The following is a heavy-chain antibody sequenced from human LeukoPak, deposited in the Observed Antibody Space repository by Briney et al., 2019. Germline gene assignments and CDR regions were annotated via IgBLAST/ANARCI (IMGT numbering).Heavy chain of an antibody. CDR1: GGSFSGYY. J-gene: IGHJ4*02. D-gene: IGHD1-26*01. CDR3: ARVGSGSYVYYFDY. CDR2: INHSGST. Sequence: PSETLSLTCAVYGGSFSGYYWSWIRQPPGKGLEWIGEINHSGSTNYNPSLKSRVTMSVDTSKNQFSLKLSSVTAADTAVYYCARVGSGSYVYYFDYWGQGTLVTVSS. V-gene: IGHV4-34*01.